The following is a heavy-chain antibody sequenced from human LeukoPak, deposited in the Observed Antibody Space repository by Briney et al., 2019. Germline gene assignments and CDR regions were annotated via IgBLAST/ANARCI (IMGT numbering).Heavy chain of an antibody. CDR2: ISTSGNT. J-gene: IGHJ5*02. CDR1: GTSISSYY. D-gene: IGHD6-19*01. V-gene: IGHV4-4*07. Sequence: SETLSLTCTVSGTSISSYYWNWIRQPAGKGLEWIGRIGRISTSGNTNYNPSLKSRVTLSLDTSKNRFSLKLSSVTAADTAVYYCARVFSGPVSRRFDPWGQGTLVSVSS. CDR3: ARVFSGPVSRRFDP.